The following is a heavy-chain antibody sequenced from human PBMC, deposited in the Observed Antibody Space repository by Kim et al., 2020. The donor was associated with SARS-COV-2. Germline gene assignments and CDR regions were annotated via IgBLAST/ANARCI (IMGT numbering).Heavy chain of an antibody. CDR3: SRHGTSSGRSLSYFYY. V-gene: IGHV4-39*01. CDR2: IYYSGST. D-gene: IGHD5-12*01. Sequence: SETLSLTCTVSGGSITSSSYYWGWIRQPPGEGLEWIVSIYYSGSTYYNQSLKSRVTISVATPRNLFSLNLSSVTAADTAIYYSSRHGTSSGRSLSYFYY. J-gene: IGHJ4*03. CDR1: GGSITSSSYY.